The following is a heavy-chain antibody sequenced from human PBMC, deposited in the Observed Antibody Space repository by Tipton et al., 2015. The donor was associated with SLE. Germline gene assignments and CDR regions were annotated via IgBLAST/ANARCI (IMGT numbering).Heavy chain of an antibody. J-gene: IGHJ4*02. CDR1: GASMSSHH. CDR3: ARVPRTFYYDYSGHFDY. D-gene: IGHD3-22*01. Sequence: TLSLTCTVSGASMSSHHWSWIRQPAGKGLEWIGRIYTSGSTNYNPSLKSRLTISLDTSKNHFSLKLSSVTAADTAVYYCARVPRTFYYDYSGHFDYWGPGTLVTVSS. V-gene: IGHV4-4*07. CDR2: IYTSGST.